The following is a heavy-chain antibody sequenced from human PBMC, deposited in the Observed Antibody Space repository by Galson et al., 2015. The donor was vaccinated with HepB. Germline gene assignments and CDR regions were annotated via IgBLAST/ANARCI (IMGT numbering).Heavy chain of an antibody. CDR2: FYYSGST. J-gene: IGHJ2*01. CDR1: GGSISSSSYY. V-gene: IGHV4-39*01. D-gene: IGHD3-16*01. CDR3: ARRLWERGLSYFDL. Sequence: LSLTCSVSGGSISSSSYYWGWIRQPPGKGLEWIGSFYYSGSTYYNPSLKSQVTISVDTSKNQFSLKLSSVTAADTAVYYCARRLWERGLSYFDLWGRGTLVTVSS.